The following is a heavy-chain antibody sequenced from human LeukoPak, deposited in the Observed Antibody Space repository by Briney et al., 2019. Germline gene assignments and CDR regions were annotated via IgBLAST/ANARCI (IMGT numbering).Heavy chain of an antibody. J-gene: IGHJ3*02. CDR2: FDPEDGAT. Sequence: ASVKVSCEVSGYTLSELSMHWVRQAPGKGLEWMGGFDPEDGATIYAQKFKGRVTMTEDTSTDTAYMQLSSLRSEDTAVYYCATIQIKLGYDAFDIWGQGTMVTVSS. CDR1: GYTLSELS. D-gene: IGHD7-27*01. V-gene: IGHV1-24*01. CDR3: ATIQIKLGYDAFDI.